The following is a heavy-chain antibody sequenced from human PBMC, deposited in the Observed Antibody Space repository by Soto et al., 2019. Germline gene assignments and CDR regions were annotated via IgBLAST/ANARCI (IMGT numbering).Heavy chain of an antibody. CDR1: GFTFSSYA. V-gene: IGHV3-23*01. D-gene: IGHD6-19*01. Sequence: EVQLLESGGGLVQPGGSLRLSCAASGFTFSSYAMSWVRQAPGKGLEWVSTISGSGGSTYYADSVKGRFTISRDNSKNTLFLQMNSLRAEDTAVYYCAKDEAVAANYYYYGMDVWGQGTTVTVSS. CDR3: AKDEAVAANYYYYGMDV. J-gene: IGHJ6*02. CDR2: ISGSGGST.